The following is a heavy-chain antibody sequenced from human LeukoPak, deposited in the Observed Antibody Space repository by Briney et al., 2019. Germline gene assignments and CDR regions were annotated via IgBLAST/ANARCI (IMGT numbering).Heavy chain of an antibody. D-gene: IGHD3-10*02. Sequence: LPEGSLRLSCVASGFSFSSYGMSWVRQAPGKGLEWVSLISGSTTVIYYIDSVKGRFTISRDNSRNTLYLQMNSLRPEDAAIYYCAKNVRRLGDHDYWGRGTLVTVSS. V-gene: IGHV3-23*01. CDR3: AKNVRRLGDHDY. J-gene: IGHJ4*02. CDR1: GFSFSSYG. CDR2: ISGSTTVI.